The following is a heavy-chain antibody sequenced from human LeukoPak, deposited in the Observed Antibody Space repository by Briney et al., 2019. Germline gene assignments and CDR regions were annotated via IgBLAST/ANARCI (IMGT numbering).Heavy chain of an antibody. V-gene: IGHV3-7*03. CDR1: GVTLSNYA. D-gene: IGHD1-26*01. J-gene: IGHJ4*02. Sequence: PGGSLRLSCVASGVTLSNYAMSWARQAPGKGLEWVANIKQDGSEKYYVDSVKGRFTISRDNAKKSLYLQINSLRTEDTAVYYCATKSGTYYNYWGRGSLVTVSS. CDR2: IKQDGSEK. CDR3: ATKSGTYYNY.